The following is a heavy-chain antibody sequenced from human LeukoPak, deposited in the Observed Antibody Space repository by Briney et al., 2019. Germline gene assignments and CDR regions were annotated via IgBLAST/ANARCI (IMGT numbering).Heavy chain of an antibody. V-gene: IGHV3-21*01. D-gene: IGHD6-6*01. Sequence: GGSLRLFCAASGFAFSSYSINWVRQAPGKGLEWVSSISSSSDYIYYADSVKSRFTISRDNAKSSLYLQMNNLRAEDTAVYYCARSRSIAARVNWLDPWGQGTLITVSS. CDR1: GFAFSSYS. CDR3: ARSRSIAARVNWLDP. CDR2: ISSSSDYI. J-gene: IGHJ5*02.